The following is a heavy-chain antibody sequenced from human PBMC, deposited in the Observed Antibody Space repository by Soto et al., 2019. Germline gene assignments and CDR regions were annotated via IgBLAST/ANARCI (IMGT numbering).Heavy chain of an antibody. CDR3: ARVSKYCSSTSCFGGYYYGMDV. Sequence: GGSLRLSCAASGFTFSSYSMNWVRQAPGKGLEWVSSISSSSSYIYYADSVKGRFTISRDNAKNSPVLQMNSLRAEDTAVYYCARVSKYCSSTSCFGGYYYGMDVWGQGTTVTVSS. J-gene: IGHJ6*02. CDR2: ISSSSSYI. V-gene: IGHV3-21*01. D-gene: IGHD2-2*01. CDR1: GFTFSSYS.